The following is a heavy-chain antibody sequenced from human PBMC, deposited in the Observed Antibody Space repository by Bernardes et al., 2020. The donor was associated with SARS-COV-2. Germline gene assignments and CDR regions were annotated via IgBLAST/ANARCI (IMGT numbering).Heavy chain of an antibody. Sequence: SQLLSCAASGFTFSSHGMPWVRQAPCTGLEWVAVISYDGHNTYYADSVKGLFSISRDNSNNTLHLQMSSLRTEDTAVYYCAKDGSYGYLAPHWGSFVYWGHGTLVTVSA. V-gene: IGHV3-30*18. D-gene: IGHD3-16*01. CDR3: AKDGSYGYLAPHWGSFVY. CDR1: GFTFSSHG. J-gene: IGHJ4*01. CDR2: ISYDGHNT.